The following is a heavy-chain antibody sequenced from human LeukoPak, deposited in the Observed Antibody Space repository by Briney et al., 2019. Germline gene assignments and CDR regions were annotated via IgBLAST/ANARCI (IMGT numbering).Heavy chain of an antibody. CDR1: GYSISSGYY. Sequence: SETLSLICTVSGYSISSGYYWGWIRQPPGKGLEWIGSIYHSGSTYYNPSLKSRVTISGDTSKNQFSLSLSSVTAADTAVYYCAREDSGSYYNFYYFYMDVWGKGTTVTISS. V-gene: IGHV4-38-2*02. CDR2: IYHSGST. D-gene: IGHD3-10*01. CDR3: AREDSGSYYNFYYFYMDV. J-gene: IGHJ6*03.